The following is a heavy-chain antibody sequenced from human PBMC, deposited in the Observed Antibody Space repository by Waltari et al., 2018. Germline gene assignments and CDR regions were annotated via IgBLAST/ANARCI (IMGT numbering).Heavy chain of an antibody. J-gene: IGHJ5*02. V-gene: IGHV3-23*01. D-gene: IGHD6-6*01. CDR2: LTGGAEGA. Sequence: EVQLLESGGGLVQPGGSLRLSCAASRFPCHNYAMMWVRQAPGKGLEWIASLTGGAEGAYYADSVRGRFTISRDNSQNTLFLQMSGLRVDDSGTYYCARGRASGLVDWFDPWGRGTLVTVSS. CDR1: RFPCHNYA. CDR3: ARGRASGLVDWFDP.